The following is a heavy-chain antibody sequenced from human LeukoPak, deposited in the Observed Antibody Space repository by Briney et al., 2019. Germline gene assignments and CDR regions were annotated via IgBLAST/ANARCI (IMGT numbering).Heavy chain of an antibody. V-gene: IGHV3-21*01. CDR2: ISSSSSYI. Sequence: GGSLRLSCAASGFTFSNAWMSWVRQAPGKGLEWVSSISSSSSYIYYADSVKGRFTISRDNAKNSLYLQMNSLRAEDTAVYYCARGLGSSWYWWFDPWGQGTLVTVSS. CDR3: ARGLGSSWYWWFDP. D-gene: IGHD6-13*01. J-gene: IGHJ5*02. CDR1: GFTFSNAW.